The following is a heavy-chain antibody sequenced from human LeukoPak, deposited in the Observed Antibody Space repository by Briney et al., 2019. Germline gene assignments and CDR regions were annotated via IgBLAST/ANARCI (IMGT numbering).Heavy chain of an antibody. J-gene: IGHJ4*02. CDR1: GFTFSSYA. CDR3: AKRNYYDSSGYFDY. D-gene: IGHD3-22*01. Sequence: TGGSLRLSCAASGFTFSSYAMSWVRQAPGKGVEWVSAIRDSGGSTYYADSVKGRFTISRDNTKNTLYLQKNSLRAEDTAVYYCAKRNYYDSSGYFDYWDQGTLVTVSS. V-gene: IGHV3-23*01. CDR2: IRDSGGST.